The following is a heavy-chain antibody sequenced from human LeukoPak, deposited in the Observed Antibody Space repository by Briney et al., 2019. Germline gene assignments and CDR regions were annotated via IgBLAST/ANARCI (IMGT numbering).Heavy chain of an antibody. V-gene: IGHV3-7*01. J-gene: IGHJ4*02. CDR3: ARPPLYSYGCFDY. CDR1: GFTFSTYW. D-gene: IGHD5-18*01. Sequence: GGSLRLSCAASGFTFSTYWMTWVRQAPGKGLEWVANIKQDGSEKYYVDSVKGRFTISRDNAKNSLYLQMNSLRAEDTAVYYCARPPLYSYGCFDYWGQGALVTVSS. CDR2: IKQDGSEK.